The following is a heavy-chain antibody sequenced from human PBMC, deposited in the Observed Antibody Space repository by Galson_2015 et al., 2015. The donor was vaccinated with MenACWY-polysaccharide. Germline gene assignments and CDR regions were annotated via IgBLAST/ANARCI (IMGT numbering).Heavy chain of an antibody. D-gene: IGHD4-11*01. J-gene: IGHJ4*02. CDR2: VSSVSGTI. CDR1: GFTFSTYT. V-gene: IGHV3-48*02. Sequence: SMRLSCEASGFTFSTYTMTWVRQAPGKGLECVSSVSSVSGTIYYAESVKGRFTISRDNAQSSLYLQLNSLRDEDTAVYYCARVAYSSRTFDSWGQGTLVTVSS. CDR3: ARVAYSSRTFDS.